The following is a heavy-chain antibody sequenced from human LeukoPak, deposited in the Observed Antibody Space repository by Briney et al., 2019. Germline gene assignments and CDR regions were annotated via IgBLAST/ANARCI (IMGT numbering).Heavy chain of an antibody. Sequence: GASVKVSCKASGYTFTSYGINWVRQATGQGLEWMGWMNPNSGNTGYAQKFQGRVTMTRNTSISTAYMELSSLRSEDTAVNYCARAAGPYYYGSGSYYNDYWGQGTLVTVSS. CDR3: ARAAGPYYYGSGSYYNDY. CDR1: GYTFTSYG. CDR2: MNPNSGNT. V-gene: IGHV1-8*02. J-gene: IGHJ4*02. D-gene: IGHD3-10*01.